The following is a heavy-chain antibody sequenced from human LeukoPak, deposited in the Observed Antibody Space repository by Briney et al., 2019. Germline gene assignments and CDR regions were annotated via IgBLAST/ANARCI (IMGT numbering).Heavy chain of an antibody. CDR1: GYTFTGYY. J-gene: IGHJ6*02. CDR2: INPNSGGT. Sequence: ASVKVSCKASGYTFTGYYMHWVRQAPGQGLEWMGWINPNSGGTNYAQKFQGRVTMTRDTSISTAYMELRSLRSDDTAVYYCARDRDARYCSGGSCYLGYYYYYGMDVWGQGTTVTVSS. CDR3: ARDRDARYCSGGSCYLGYYYYYGMDV. V-gene: IGHV1-2*02. D-gene: IGHD2-15*01.